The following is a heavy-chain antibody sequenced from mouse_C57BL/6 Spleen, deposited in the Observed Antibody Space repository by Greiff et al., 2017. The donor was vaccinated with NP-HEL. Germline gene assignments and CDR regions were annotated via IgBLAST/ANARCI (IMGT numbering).Heavy chain of an antibody. V-gene: IGHV1-69*01. CDR1: GYTFTSYW. J-gene: IGHJ2*01. CDR2: IDPSDSYT. D-gene: IGHD4-1*01. CDR3: ATLTGLDY. Sequence: VQLQQSGAELVMPGASVKLSCKASGYTFTSYWMHWVKQRPGQGLEWIGEIDPSDSYTNYNQKFKGKSTLTVDKSSSTAYMQLSSLTSEDSAVYYCATLTGLDYWGKGTTLTVSS.